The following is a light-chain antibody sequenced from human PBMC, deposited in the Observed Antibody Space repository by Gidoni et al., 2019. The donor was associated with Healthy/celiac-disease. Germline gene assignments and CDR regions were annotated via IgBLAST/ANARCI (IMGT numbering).Light chain of an antibody. Sequence: EIVLTQSPGTLSLSPGERATLSCRASQSVSSSYLAWYQQKPGQAPRLLIYGASSRATGIPDRFSGSGYGTDFTLTISRLEPEDFAVYYCQQYGSSPPLTFXGXTKVEIK. CDR3: QQYGSSPPLT. V-gene: IGKV3-20*01. CDR1: QSVSSSY. CDR2: GAS. J-gene: IGKJ4*01.